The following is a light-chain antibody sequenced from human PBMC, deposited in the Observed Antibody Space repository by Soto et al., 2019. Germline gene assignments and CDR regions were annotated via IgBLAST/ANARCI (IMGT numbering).Light chain of an antibody. CDR2: GAS. V-gene: IGKV3-20*01. Sequence: EIVLTQSPGTLSLSPGERATLSCRASQSVSSNYLAWYQQKPGQAPRLLIYGASSRATGIPDRFSGSGSGTDFTLSISRLESEDFAVYYCQQYGSSPRTFGQGTKLDIK. CDR1: QSVSSNY. CDR3: QQYGSSPRT. J-gene: IGKJ1*01.